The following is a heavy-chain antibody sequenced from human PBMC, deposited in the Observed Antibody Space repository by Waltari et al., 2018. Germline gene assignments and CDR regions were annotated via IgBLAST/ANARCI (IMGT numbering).Heavy chain of an antibody. CDR2: ISYNERNI. J-gene: IGHJ6*02. CDR3: ARDYCDRTNCHGMDV. V-gene: IGHV3-30*04. CDR1: EFPFSSYA. D-gene: IGHD3-22*01. Sequence: QVQLVEPGAGVVQPGRSLRLPGAASEFPFSSYAMSLVRQAPGKGLEWVAIISYNERNIYYVDSVKGRFIISRDNSNKMLYLQMNNLRTEDTAVYYCARDYCDRTNCHGMDVWGQGTTVIVSS.